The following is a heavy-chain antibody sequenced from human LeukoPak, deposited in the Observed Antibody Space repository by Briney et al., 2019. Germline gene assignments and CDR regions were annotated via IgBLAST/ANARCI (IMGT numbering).Heavy chain of an antibody. Sequence: ASVKVSCKASGYTFTSYYLHWVRQAPGQGLEWMGRINPSGGSTSYAKKFQGRVTMTRDTSTSTVYMELSSLRSEDPAVSYCAGSYYGSGSAAFDYWGQRTLVTVPS. CDR2: INPSGGST. V-gene: IGHV1-46*03. D-gene: IGHD3-10*01. J-gene: IGHJ4*02. CDR1: GYTFTSYY. CDR3: AGSYYGSGSAAFDY.